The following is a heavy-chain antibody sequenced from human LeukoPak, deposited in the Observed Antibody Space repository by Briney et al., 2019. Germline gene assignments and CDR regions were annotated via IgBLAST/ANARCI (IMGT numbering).Heavy chain of an antibody. D-gene: IGHD3-9*01. J-gene: IGHJ4*02. Sequence: PGGTLRLSCAASGFMFRSYGMNWVRQAPGKGLEWVSGITGSGDITYYADSVKGQFTISRDNSKNTLYLQMNSLRADDTAVYYCAKVSESNYDILTGYYTPYYFDYWGQGTLVTVSS. CDR1: GFMFRSYG. CDR2: ITGSGDIT. CDR3: AKVSESNYDILTGYYTPYYFDY. V-gene: IGHV3-23*01.